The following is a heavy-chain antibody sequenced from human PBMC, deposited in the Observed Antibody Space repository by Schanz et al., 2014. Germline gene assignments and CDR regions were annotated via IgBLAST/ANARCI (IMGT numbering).Heavy chain of an antibody. D-gene: IGHD7-27*01. CDR3: ARENLNWEAFDI. CDR1: GFTFRS. Sequence: EVQLVESGGGWVQPGGSLRLSCAASGFTFRSMNWVRQAPGKGLAWVSYISSSSSTIYYTDSVKGRFTISRDNAKNSLYLEMTSLRGEDTAVYYCARENLNWEAFDIWGQGTVVTVSS. CDR2: ISSSSSTI. J-gene: IGHJ3*02. V-gene: IGHV3-48*04.